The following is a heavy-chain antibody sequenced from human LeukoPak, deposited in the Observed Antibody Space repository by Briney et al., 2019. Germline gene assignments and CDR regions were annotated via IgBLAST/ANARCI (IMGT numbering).Heavy chain of an antibody. CDR3: ARKSRLGYYFDY. Sequence: PSETLSLTCAVSGYSISSSDWWGWIRQPPGKGLEWIENIYYSGSTYYNPSLKSRVTMSVDTSKNRFSLKLSSVTAVDTAVYYCARKSRLGYYFDYWGQGTLITVSS. V-gene: IGHV4-28*01. J-gene: IGHJ4*02. D-gene: IGHD2-2*01. CDR1: GYSISSSDW. CDR2: IYYSGST.